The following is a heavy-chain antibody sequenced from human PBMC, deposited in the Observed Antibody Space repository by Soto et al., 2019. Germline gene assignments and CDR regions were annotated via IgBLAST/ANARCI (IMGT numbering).Heavy chain of an antibody. CDR1: DGPITNYG. V-gene: IGHV4-30-4*02. J-gene: IGHJ6*02. CDR3: ARAGAAPYYYYGLDV. Sequence: PSETMSLTSTVADGPITNYGSWIRQHTGKGLEWIGYIYDSGSTYYNPSLKSRVTMTTDKSTDTAYMDLRSLTSDDTAIYYCARAGAAPYYYYGLDVWGQGTTVTVSS. D-gene: IGHD3-10*01. CDR2: IYDSGST.